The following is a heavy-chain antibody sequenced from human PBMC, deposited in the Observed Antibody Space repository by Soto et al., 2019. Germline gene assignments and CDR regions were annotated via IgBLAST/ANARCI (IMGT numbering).Heavy chain of an antibody. CDR1: GFSLSNARMG. D-gene: IGHD1-7*01. Sequence: ESGPTLVNPTETLTLTCTVSGFSLSNARMGVSWIRQPPGKALEWLAHIFSNDEKSYSTSLKSRLTISKDTSKSQVVLTMTNMDPVDTATYYCARSLILTGTAPGYYYYGMDVWGQGTTVTVSS. CDR2: IFSNDEK. J-gene: IGHJ6*02. V-gene: IGHV2-26*01. CDR3: ARSLILTGTAPGYYYYGMDV.